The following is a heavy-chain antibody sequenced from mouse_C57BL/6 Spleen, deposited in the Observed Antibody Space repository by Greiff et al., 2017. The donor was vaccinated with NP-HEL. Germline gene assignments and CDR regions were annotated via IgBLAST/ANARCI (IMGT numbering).Heavy chain of an antibody. CDR2: INPNNVGT. CDR1: GYTFTDYY. V-gene: IGHV1-26*01. CDR3: AGTKVVAPGY. Sequence: EVQLQQSGPELVKPGASVKISCKASGYTFTDYYMNWVKQSHGKSLEWIGAINPNNVGTSYNQKFKGKATLTVDKSSSTAYMELRSLTSEDSAVYYWAGTKVVAPGYWGQGTTLTVAS. J-gene: IGHJ2*01. D-gene: IGHD1-1*01.